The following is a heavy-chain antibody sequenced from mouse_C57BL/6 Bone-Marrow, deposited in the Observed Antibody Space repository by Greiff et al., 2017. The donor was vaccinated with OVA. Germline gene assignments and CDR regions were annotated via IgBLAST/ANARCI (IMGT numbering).Heavy chain of an antibody. V-gene: IGHV3-6*01. CDR2: ISYDGSN. D-gene: IGHD2-5*01. CDR1: GYSITSGYY. Sequence: EVQLQESGPGLVKPSQSLSLTCSVTGYSITSGYYWNWIRQFPGNKLEWMGYISYDGSNNYNPSLKNRISITRDTSKNQFFLKLNSVTTEDTATYYCAHSNNTKGYYFDYWGQGTTLTVSS. CDR3: AHSNNTKGYYFDY. J-gene: IGHJ2*01.